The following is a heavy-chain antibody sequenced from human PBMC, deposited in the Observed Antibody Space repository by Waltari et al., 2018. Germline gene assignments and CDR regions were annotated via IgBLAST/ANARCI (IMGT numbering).Heavy chain of an antibody. CDR2: ISSSSSTI. Sequence: EVQLVESGGGLVQPGGSLRLSCAASGFTFSSYSMNWVRQAPGKGLEWVSYISSSSSTIYYADSVKGRFTISRDNAKNSLYLQMNSLRAEDTAVYYCARVLDYYGSGSYYEWFDPWGQGTLVTVSS. D-gene: IGHD3-10*01. CDR1: GFTFSSYS. J-gene: IGHJ5*02. CDR3: ARVLDYYGSGSYYEWFDP. V-gene: IGHV3-48*04.